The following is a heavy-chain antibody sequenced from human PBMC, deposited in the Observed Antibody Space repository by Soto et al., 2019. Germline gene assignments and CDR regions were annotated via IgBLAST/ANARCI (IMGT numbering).Heavy chain of an antibody. D-gene: IGHD2-2*02. J-gene: IGHJ4*02. CDR3: ARTRSPDCSSTSCYSIWVVFDY. CDR1: GYTFTSYA. CDR2: INAGNGNT. V-gene: IGHV1-3*01. Sequence: QVQLVQSGAEVKKPGASVKVSCKASGYTFTSYAMHWVRQAPGQRLEWMGWINAGNGNTKYSQKFQGRVTITRDTSARTAYMELSSLRSEDTAVYYCARTRSPDCSSTSCYSIWVVFDYWGQGTLVTVSS.